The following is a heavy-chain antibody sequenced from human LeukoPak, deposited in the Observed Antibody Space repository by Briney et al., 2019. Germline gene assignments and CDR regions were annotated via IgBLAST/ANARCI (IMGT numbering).Heavy chain of an antibody. CDR1: GFTFSSYA. CDR2: ISASGGST. CDR3: AKDHFADYGDYVGFFGY. Sequence: GASLRLSCAASGFTFSSYAMSWVRQAPGKGLEWVSAISASGGSTYYADSVKGRFTISRDNSKNTLYLQMNSLRAEDTAVYYCAKDHFADYGDYVGFFGYWGQGTLVTVSS. D-gene: IGHD4-17*01. V-gene: IGHV3-23*01. J-gene: IGHJ4*02.